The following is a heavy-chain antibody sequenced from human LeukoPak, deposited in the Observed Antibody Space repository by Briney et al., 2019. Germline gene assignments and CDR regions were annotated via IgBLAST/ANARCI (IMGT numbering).Heavy chain of an antibody. Sequence: SVKVSCKASGGTFSSYAISWVRQAPGQGLAWMGRIIPILGIANYAQKFQGRVTITADKSTSTAYMELSSLRSEDTAVYYCARGPTRQNYYGMDVWGQGTTVTVSS. V-gene: IGHV1-69*04. CDR1: GGTFSSYA. J-gene: IGHJ6*02. CDR3: ARGPTRQNYYGMDV. CDR2: IIPILGIA.